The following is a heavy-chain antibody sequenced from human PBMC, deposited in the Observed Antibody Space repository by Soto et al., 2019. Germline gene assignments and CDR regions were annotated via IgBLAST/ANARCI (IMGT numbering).Heavy chain of an antibody. CDR1: GLIFSSYD. Sequence: GGSLRLSCAASGLIFSSYDMSWVRQAPGKGLEWVSVISGSGGSTYYADSVKGRFTISRDNSKKTLYLQMNSLRAEDTAVYYCAKALNWNYLYYFDYWGQGTLVTVSS. CDR2: ISGSGGST. CDR3: AKALNWNYLYYFDY. V-gene: IGHV3-23*01. J-gene: IGHJ4*02. D-gene: IGHD1-7*01.